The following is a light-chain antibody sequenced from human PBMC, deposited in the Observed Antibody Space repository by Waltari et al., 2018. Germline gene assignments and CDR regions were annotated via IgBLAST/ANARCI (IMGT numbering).Light chain of an antibody. CDR2: VNSDGSQ. Sequence: QLVLTQSPSASASLGASVKHTCTLSSGHSTNVLEWHQQQPERGPRYLMKVNSDGSQSKGDEIPDRFSGSSSGAERYLTIASLQSEDEADYYCETGGHGTWVFGGGTKLTVL. V-gene: IGLV4-69*01. J-gene: IGLJ3*02. CDR1: SGHSTNV. CDR3: ETGGHGTWV.